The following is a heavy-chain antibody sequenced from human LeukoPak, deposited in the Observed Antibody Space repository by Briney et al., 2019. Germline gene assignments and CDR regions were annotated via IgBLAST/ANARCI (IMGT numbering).Heavy chain of an antibody. D-gene: IGHD3-22*01. CDR2: IKQDGSEK. CDR3: AKGQITMIVVNWFDP. V-gene: IGHV3-7*03. J-gene: IGHJ5*02. Sequence: GGSLRLSCAASGFTFSSYWMSWVRQAPGKGLEWVANIKQDGSEKYYVDSVKGRFTISRDNAKNSLYLQMNSLRAEDTALYYCAKGQITMIVVNWFDPWGQGTLVTVSS. CDR1: GFTFSSYW.